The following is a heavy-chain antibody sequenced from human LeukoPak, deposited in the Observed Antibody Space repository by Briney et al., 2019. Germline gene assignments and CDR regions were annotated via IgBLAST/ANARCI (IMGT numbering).Heavy chain of an antibody. D-gene: IGHD6-13*01. J-gene: IGHJ6*02. CDR1: GFTFSTYW. V-gene: IGHV3-7*01. Sequence: PGGSLRLSCAASGFTFSTYWMSWVRQAPGKGLQWVANIKQDGSENYYVDSVKGRFTISRDNAKNSLYLQMNSLRVEDTAVYYCARGYFSSSGRGMDVWGRGTTVTVSS. CDR2: IKQDGSEN. CDR3: ARGYFSSSGRGMDV.